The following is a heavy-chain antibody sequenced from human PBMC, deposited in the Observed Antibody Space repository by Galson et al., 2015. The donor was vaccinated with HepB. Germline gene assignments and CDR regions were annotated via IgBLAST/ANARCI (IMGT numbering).Heavy chain of an antibody. CDR2: MNPNSGNT. CDR3: ARRLMGTRYNWFDP. CDR1: GYTFTSYD. D-gene: IGHD7-27*01. J-gene: IGHJ5*02. Sequence: SCKASGYTFTSYDINWVRQATGQGLEWMGWMNPNSGNTGYAQKFQGRVTMTRNTSISTAYMELSSLRSEDTAVYYCARRLMGTRYNWFDPWGQGTLVTVPS. V-gene: IGHV1-8*01.